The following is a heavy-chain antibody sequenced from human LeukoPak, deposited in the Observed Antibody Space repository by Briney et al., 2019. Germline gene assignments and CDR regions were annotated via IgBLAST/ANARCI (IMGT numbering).Heavy chain of an antibody. J-gene: IGHJ5*02. V-gene: IGHV3-7*01. Sequence: PGGSLRLSCAASGFTFSSYWMSWVRQAPGKGLEWVANIKQDGSEKYYVDSVKGRFTISRDNAKNSLYLQMNSLRPEDTAVYYCARDWGTYYYGSGSYYPWGQGTLVTVSS. CDR1: GFTFSSYW. D-gene: IGHD3-10*01. CDR3: ARDWGTYYYGSGSYYP. CDR2: IKQDGSEK.